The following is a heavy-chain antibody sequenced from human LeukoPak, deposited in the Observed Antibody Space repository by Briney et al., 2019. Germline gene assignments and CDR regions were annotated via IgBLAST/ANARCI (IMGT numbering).Heavy chain of an antibody. Sequence: GGSLRLSCAASGFRFSSFVLHWVRQAPGKGLEWVSGITGSGGGTYYADSVKGRINISRDNSKNTLYLQMNTLRAEDTAVYFCVKAAGSGWHTPFDNWGQGTLVTVSS. CDR2: ITGSGGGT. CDR1: GFRFSSFV. J-gene: IGHJ4*02. D-gene: IGHD6-19*01. V-gene: IGHV3-23*01. CDR3: VKAAGSGWHTPFDN.